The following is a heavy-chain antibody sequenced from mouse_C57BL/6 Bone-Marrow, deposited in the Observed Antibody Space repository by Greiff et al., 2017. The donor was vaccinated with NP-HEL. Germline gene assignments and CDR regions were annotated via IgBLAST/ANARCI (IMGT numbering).Heavy chain of an antibody. J-gene: IGHJ2*01. V-gene: IGHV1-55*01. CDR1: GYTFTSYW. D-gene: IGHD2-3*01. CDR2: IYPGSGST. Sequence: QVQLQQPGAELVKPGASVKMSCKASGYTFTSYWITWVKQRPGQGLEWIGDIYPGSGSTNYNEKFKSKATLTVDTSSSTAYMQLSSLTSEDSAVYYCAREGGWLLRGFDYWGQGTTLTVSS. CDR3: AREGGWLLRGFDY.